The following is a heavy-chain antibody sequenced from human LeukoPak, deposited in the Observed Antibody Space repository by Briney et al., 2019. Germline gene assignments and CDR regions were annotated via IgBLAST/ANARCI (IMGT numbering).Heavy chain of an antibody. CDR3: ARASTLAAPGAVPNDY. CDR1: GYSFTGYY. Sequence: ASVKVSCKASGYSFTGYYLHWVQQAPGQGLEWMGWINPNSGGTHYAENFQGRVTMTRDTSINTAYLELSSLKSDDTAVYYCARASTLAAPGAVPNDYWGQGTLVTVSS. J-gene: IGHJ4*02. V-gene: IGHV1-2*02. D-gene: IGHD6-13*01. CDR2: INPNSGGT.